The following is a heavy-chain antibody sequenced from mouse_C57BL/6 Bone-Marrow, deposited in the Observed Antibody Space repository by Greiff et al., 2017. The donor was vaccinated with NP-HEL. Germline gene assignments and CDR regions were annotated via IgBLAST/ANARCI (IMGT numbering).Heavy chain of an antibody. CDR1: GYTFTDYY. Sequence: EVQLQQSGPELVKPGASVKISCKASGYTFTDYYMNWVKQSHGKSLEWIGDINPNNGGTSYNQKFKGKATLTVDKSSSTAYMELRSLTSEYSAVYYCAIYCYGSPWFAYWGQGTLVTVSA. V-gene: IGHV1-26*01. D-gene: IGHD1-1*01. CDR3: AIYCYGSPWFAY. J-gene: IGHJ3*01. CDR2: INPNNGGT.